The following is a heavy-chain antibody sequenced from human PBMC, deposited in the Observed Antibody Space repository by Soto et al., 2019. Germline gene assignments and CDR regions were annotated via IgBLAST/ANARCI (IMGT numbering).Heavy chain of an antibody. CDR1: GGSISSSNW. J-gene: IGHJ5*02. CDR2: IYHSGST. CDR3: ARELYAAMGNNLFDP. D-gene: IGHD5-18*01. V-gene: IGHV4-4*02. Sequence: SETLSLTCAVSGGSISSSNWWSWVRQPPGKGLEWIGEIYHSGSTNYNPSLKSRVTISVDKSKNQFSLKLSSVTAADTAVYYCARELYAAMGNNLFDPWGQGTLVTVSS.